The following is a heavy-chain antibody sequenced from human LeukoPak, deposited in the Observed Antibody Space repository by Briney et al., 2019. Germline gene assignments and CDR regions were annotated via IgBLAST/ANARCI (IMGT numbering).Heavy chain of an antibody. CDR1: GFTVSSNY. D-gene: IGHD1-26*01. J-gene: IGHJ3*01. CDR3: ARTIVGASVYDAFDL. V-gene: IGHV3-53*01. Sequence: GGSLRLSCAASGFTVSSNYMSWVRQVPVKGLEWDSIIYSDGSAYYPDSVKGRFTISRDNSRNTLYLQMSSLRAEDTAMYYCARTIVGASVYDAFDLWGQGTLVTVSS. CDR2: IYSDGSA.